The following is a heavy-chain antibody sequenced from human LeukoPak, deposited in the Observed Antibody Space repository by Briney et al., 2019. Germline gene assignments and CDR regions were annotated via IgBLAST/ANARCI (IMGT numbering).Heavy chain of an antibody. J-gene: IGHJ3*02. CDR3: ASCRKRLRSGESPDAFDI. CDR1: GFTFSNYS. D-gene: IGHD3-16*01. CDR2: ISSSSSYI. V-gene: IGHV3-21*01. Sequence: GGSLRLSCAASGFTFSNYSMNWVRQAPGKGLEWVSSISSSSSYIYYADSVKGRFTISRDNAKNSLYLQMNSLRAEDTAVYYCASCRKRLRSGESPDAFDIWGQGTMVTVSS.